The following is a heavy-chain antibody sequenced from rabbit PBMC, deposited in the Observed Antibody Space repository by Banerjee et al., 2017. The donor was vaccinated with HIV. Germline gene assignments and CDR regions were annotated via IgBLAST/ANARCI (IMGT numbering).Heavy chain of an antibody. D-gene: IGHD7-1*01. CDR1: GFSFSGYCY. CDR2: IYTGSSGST. J-gene: IGHJ6*01. V-gene: IGHV1S45*01. Sequence: QQQLEESGGGLVKPGGTLTLTCKASGFSFSGYCYMCWVRQAPGKGLEWIACIYTGSSGSTAYASWAKGRFTISKTSSTTVTLQMTSLTAADTATYFCARDGTGTDYYSFSLWGPGTLVTVS. CDR3: ARDGTGTDYYSFSL.